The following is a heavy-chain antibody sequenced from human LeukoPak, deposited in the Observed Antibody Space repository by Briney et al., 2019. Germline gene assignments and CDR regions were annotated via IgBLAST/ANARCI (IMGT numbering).Heavy chain of an antibody. CDR3: ARVRSGWYEDY. CDR1: GFTFSSYS. J-gene: IGHJ4*02. D-gene: IGHD6-19*01. V-gene: IGHV3-21*01. Sequence: GGSLRLSCAASGFTFSSYSMNWVRQAPGKGLEWVSYISSSNSYIYYTDSVKGRFTISRDNAKNSLYLQMNSLRAEDTAVYYCARVRSGWYEDYWGQGTLVTVSS. CDR2: ISSSNSYI.